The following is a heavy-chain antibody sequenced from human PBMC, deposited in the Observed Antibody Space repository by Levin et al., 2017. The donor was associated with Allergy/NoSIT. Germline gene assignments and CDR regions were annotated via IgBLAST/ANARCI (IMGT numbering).Heavy chain of an antibody. CDR1: GVTFSRYG. D-gene: IGHD3-10*01. J-gene: IGHJ4*02. Sequence: QPGESLKISCAASGVTFSRYGMHWVRQAPGKGLEWVAVISDDRSNKYYADSVKGRFTISRDNSKNTLYMQMNSLRAEDTAVYYCAKDAYYGSGIIDYWGQGTLVIVSS. V-gene: IGHV3-30*18. CDR2: ISDDRSNK. CDR3: AKDAYYGSGIIDY.